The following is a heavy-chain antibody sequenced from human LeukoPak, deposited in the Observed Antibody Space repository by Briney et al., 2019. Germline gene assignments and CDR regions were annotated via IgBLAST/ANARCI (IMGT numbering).Heavy chain of an antibody. CDR2: IYSGGST. CDR1: GFTVSSNY. J-gene: IGHJ4*02. CDR3: ALTYYYDSSGYIFDY. Sequence: PGGSLRLSCAASGFTVSSNYMSWVRQAPGKGLEWVSVIYSGGSTYYADSVKGRFTIYRDNSKNTLYLQMNSLRAEDTAVYYCALTYYYDSSGYIFDYWGQGTLVTVSS. D-gene: IGHD3-22*01. V-gene: IGHV3-53*01.